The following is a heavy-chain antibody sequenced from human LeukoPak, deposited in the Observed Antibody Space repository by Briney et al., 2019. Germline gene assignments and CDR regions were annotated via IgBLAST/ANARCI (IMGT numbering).Heavy chain of an antibody. CDR1: GGSISGYY. CDR2: VYNSESA. D-gene: IGHD3-22*01. V-gene: IGHV4-59*01. J-gene: IGHJ4*02. Sequence: SETLSLTCTVSGGSISGYYWSWIRQPPGKGLEWIGYVYNSESANYNASLKSRVTMSLDMSKNQFSLKLSSVTAADTAVYYCARGHYYDSSGYFTYFDYWGQGALVTVSS. CDR3: ARGHYYDSSGYFTYFDY.